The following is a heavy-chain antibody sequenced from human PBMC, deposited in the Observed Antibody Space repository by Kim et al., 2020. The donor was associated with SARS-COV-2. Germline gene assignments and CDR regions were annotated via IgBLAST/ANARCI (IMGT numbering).Heavy chain of an antibody. D-gene: IGHD2-2*01. CDR1: GFTFSSYE. CDR2: IDSSGRTL. V-gene: IGHV3-48*03. J-gene: IGHJ4*02. CDR3: ARADNQLLGRVPDY. Sequence: GGSLRLSCAASGFTFSSYEMNWVRQAPGKGLEWLSYIDSSGRTLHYLDSVGGRFTISRDNAKNSLYLQMNSLRVEDTAVYYCARADNQLLGRVPDYWGQGTLVIVSS.